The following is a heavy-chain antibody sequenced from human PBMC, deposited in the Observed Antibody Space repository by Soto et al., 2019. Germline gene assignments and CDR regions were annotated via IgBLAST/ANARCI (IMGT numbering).Heavy chain of an antibody. D-gene: IGHD6-13*01. Sequence: SETLSLTCTVCGGSISSYYWSWIRQPAGKGLAWIGRIYTTGSTNYNPSLRSRATMSVDTSKNQFSLKLSSVTAADTAVYYCARDKYSSNWYYFDYWGQGTLVTVSS. CDR3: ARDKYSSNWYYFDY. CDR1: GGSISSYY. J-gene: IGHJ4*02. CDR2: IYTTGST. V-gene: IGHV4-4*07.